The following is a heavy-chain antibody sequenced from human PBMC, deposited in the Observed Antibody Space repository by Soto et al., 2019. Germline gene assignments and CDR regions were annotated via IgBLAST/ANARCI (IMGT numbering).Heavy chain of an antibody. CDR3: ARAYWRSTRCYYPPAGAHF. CDR1: GYTFTSYA. D-gene: IGHD2-2*01. J-gene: IGHJ1*01. Sequence: QVQLVQSGAEVKKPGASVKVSCKASGYTFTSYAMHWVRQAPGQRLEWMGWINAGNGNTKYSQKFQGRVTITRDTSPSTGYMGLRRPRSEDTAWYYRARAYWRSTRCYYPPAGAHFRGQGTLVTVFS. CDR2: INAGNGNT. V-gene: IGHV1-3*01.